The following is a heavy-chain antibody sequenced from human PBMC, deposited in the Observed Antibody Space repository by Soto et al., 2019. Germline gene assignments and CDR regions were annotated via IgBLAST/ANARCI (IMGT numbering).Heavy chain of an antibody. V-gene: IGHV1-8*01. D-gene: IGHD4-17*01. Sequence: QVQLVQSGAEVKKPGASVKVSCKASGYTFTSYDINWVRQATGQGLEWMGWMNPNSGNTGYAQKFQGRVTMTRNTSXRXXYNALSSLRYEETAVYYGARGPGVRGHYEGGGFDPWGQGTLVTVSS. CDR1: GYTFTSYD. J-gene: IGHJ5*02. CDR2: MNPNSGNT. CDR3: ARGPGVRGHYEGGGFDP.